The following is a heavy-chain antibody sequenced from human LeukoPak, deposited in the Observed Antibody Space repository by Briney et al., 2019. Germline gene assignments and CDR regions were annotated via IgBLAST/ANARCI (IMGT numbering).Heavy chain of an antibody. CDR2: NYYSRST. CDR3: ARRRGVRGVKYYYYGMDV. CDR1: GGSISSSSYY. Sequence: PSETLSLTCTFTGGSISSSSYYGRGIREPPGKALEWIGSNYYSRSTYYNPSLKSRVTISVDTSKNQFSLKLSSVTAADTAVYYCARRRGVRGVKYYYYGMDVWGQGTTVTVSS. J-gene: IGHJ6*02. D-gene: IGHD3-10*01. V-gene: IGHV4-39*01.